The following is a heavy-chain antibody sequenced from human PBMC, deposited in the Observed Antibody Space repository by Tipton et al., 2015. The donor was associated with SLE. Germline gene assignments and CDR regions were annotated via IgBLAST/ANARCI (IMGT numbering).Heavy chain of an antibody. V-gene: IGHV4-39*01. CDR3: ARQFSPGYSGSRAPAGAFDI. CDR2: VSYDGNT. J-gene: IGHJ3*02. Sequence: LRLSCTVSGGSIRPYSWAWIRQPPGKGLEWIGSVSYDGNTHRNPSLMSRVTLSVDTSENQSSLKLTSVTAADTAVYYCARQFSPGYSGSRAPAGAFDIWGQGTMVTVSS. CDR1: GGSIRPYS. D-gene: IGHD1-26*01.